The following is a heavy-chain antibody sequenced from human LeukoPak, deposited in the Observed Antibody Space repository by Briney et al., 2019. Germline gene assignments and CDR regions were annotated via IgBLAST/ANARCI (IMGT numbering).Heavy chain of an antibody. CDR2: IYTSGST. CDR1: GGSISSGSYY. Sequence: SQTLSLTCTASGGSISSGSYYWSWIRQPAGKGLEWIGRIYTSGSTNYNPSLKSRVTISVDTSKNQFSLRLSSVTAADTAVYYCASWVLSGYFDYWGQGTLVTVSS. J-gene: IGHJ4*02. D-gene: IGHD2-15*01. V-gene: IGHV4-61*02. CDR3: ASWVLSGYFDY.